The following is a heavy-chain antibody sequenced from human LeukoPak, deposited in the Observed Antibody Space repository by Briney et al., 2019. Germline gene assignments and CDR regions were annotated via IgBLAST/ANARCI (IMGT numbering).Heavy chain of an antibody. D-gene: IGHD3-10*01. CDR1: GGTFSSYA. V-gene: IGHV1-69*13. Sequence: ASVKVSCKASGGTFSSYAISWVRQAPGQGLEWMGGIIPIFGTASYAQKFQGRVTITADESTSTAYMELSSLRSEDTAVYYCALDSMVRGVIPGYYYYYGMDVWGQGTTVTVSS. CDR3: ALDSMVRGVIPGYYYYYGMDV. J-gene: IGHJ6*02. CDR2: IIPIFGTA.